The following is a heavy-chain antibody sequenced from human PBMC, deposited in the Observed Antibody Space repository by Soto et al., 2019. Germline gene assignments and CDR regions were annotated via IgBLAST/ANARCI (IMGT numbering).Heavy chain of an antibody. CDR2: INPNSGGT. V-gene: IGHV1-2*02. D-gene: IGHD2-2*01. CDR3: GKHEGYCSRTTCSSVDH. CDR1: GYTFTGYY. J-gene: IGHJ4*02. Sequence: ASVKVSCKASGYTFTGYYMHWVRQAPGQGLEWMGWINPNSGGTNYAQKFQGRVTMTRDTSISTAYMELSRLRSDDTAVYYCGKHEGYCSRTTCSSVDHWGQGTLVTVSS.